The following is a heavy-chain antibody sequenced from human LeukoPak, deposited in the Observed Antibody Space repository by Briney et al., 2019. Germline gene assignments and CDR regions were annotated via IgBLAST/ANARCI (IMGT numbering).Heavy chain of an antibody. CDR3: ARDLSSSWTPPGY. J-gene: IGHJ4*02. V-gene: IGHV3-53*01. D-gene: IGHD6-13*01. CDR1: GFTVSGNH. Sequence: GGSLRLSCAVSGFTVSGNHINWVRQAPGKGLEWVSVIYSGGSTCYAGSVKGRFTISRDNAKNSLYLQMNSLRAEDTAVYYCARDLSSSWTPPGYWGQGTLVTVSS. CDR2: IYSGGST.